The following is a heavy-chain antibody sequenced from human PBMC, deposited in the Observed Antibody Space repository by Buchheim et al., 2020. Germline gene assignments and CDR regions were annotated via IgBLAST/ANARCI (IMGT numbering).Heavy chain of an antibody. CDR1: GFTFSGSA. J-gene: IGHJ4*02. Sequence: EVQLVESGGGLVQPGGSLKLSCAASGFTFSGSAMHWVRQASGKGLEWVGRVRSKADNYATAYSASVKGRFTIYRDDSKHTAYLQMNSLKTEDTAVYYCTRFVDTASDYWGQGTL. CDR2: VRSKADNYAT. CDR3: TRFVDTASDY. D-gene: IGHD5-18*01. V-gene: IGHV3-73*02.